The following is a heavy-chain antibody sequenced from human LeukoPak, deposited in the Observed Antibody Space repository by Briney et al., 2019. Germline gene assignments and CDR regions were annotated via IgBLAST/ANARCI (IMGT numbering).Heavy chain of an antibody. CDR3: ARSGKYYYYYYMDV. CDR1: GYTFTSYG. V-gene: IGHV1-18*01. Sequence: ASVKVSCKASGYTFTSYGISWVRQAPGQGLEGMGWISAYNGNTNYAQKLQGRVTMTTDTSTSTAYMELRSLRSDDTAVYYCARSGKYYYYYYMDVWGKGTTVTVSS. J-gene: IGHJ6*03. CDR2: ISAYNGNT.